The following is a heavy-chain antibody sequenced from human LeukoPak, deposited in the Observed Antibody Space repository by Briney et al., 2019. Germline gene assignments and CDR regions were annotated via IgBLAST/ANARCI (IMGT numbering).Heavy chain of an antibody. Sequence: PSETLSLTCTVSGGSISSGSYYWSWIRQPAGKGLEWIGRIYTSGSTNYNPSLKSRVTISVDTSKNQFSLKLSSVTAADTAVYYCAREDYYGSGMDVWGKGTTVTISS. CDR2: IYTSGST. J-gene: IGHJ6*04. D-gene: IGHD3-10*01. CDR3: AREDYYGSGMDV. CDR1: GGSISSGSYY. V-gene: IGHV4-61*02.